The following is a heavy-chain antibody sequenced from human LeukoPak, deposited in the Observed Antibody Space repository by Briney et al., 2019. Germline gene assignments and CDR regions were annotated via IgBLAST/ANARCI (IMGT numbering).Heavy chain of an antibody. CDR3: ARGQWLVDY. D-gene: IGHD6-19*01. CDR1: GGSISSYY. CDR2: IYYSGST. Sequence: SETLSLTCTVSGGSISSYYWSWIRQPPGKGLEWIGYIYYSGSTNYNPSLKSRVTISVDTSKNQFSLKLSSVTAADTAVYYCARGQWLVDYWGQGTLVTVSS. V-gene: IGHV4-59*01. J-gene: IGHJ4*02.